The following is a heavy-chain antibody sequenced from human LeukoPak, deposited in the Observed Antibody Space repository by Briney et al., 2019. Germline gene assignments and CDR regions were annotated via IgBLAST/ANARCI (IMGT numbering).Heavy chain of an antibody. Sequence: GASVKVSCKASGYTFTSYCISWVRQAPGQGLEWMGWISAYNGNTNYAQKLQGRVTMTTDTSTSTAYMELRSLRSDDTALYFCARDYKSSCSGATCLYFDYWGQGTLVTVSS. CDR3: ARDYKSSCSGATCLYFDY. V-gene: IGHV1-18*01. CDR2: ISAYNGNT. D-gene: IGHD2-15*01. CDR1: GYTFTSYC. J-gene: IGHJ4*02.